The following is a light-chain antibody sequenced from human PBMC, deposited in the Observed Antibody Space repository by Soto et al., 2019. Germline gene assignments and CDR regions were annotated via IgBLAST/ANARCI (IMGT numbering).Light chain of an antibody. CDR3: SSYTSSSTLGI. CDR1: SSDVGGYNY. V-gene: IGLV2-14*01. J-gene: IGLJ2*01. CDR2: DVS. Sequence: QSALTQPASVSGSPGQSITISCTGTSSDVGGYNYVSWYQQHPGKAPKLMIYDVSNRPSGVSNRFSGPKSGNTASLTISGLQAEDEADYHCSSYTSSSTLGIFGGGTKVTVL.